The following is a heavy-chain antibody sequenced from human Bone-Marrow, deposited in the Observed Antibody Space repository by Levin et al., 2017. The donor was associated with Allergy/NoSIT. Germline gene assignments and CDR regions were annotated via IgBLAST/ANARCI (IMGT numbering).Heavy chain of an antibody. CDR1: GFTFRNYG. D-gene: IGHD4-17*01. Sequence: LSLTCEASGFTFRNYGMQWVRQAPGKGLEWVAVISYEGSVKYYADSVKGRFSISRDNSKNTLYLEMNSLRAEDTAVYYCAKETTVKTATTLDYWGQGTLVTVSS. CDR3: AKETTVKTATTLDY. V-gene: IGHV3-30*18. J-gene: IGHJ4*02. CDR2: ISYEGSVK.